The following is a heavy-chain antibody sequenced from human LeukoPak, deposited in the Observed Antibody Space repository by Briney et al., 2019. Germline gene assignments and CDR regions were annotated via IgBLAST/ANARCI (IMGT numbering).Heavy chain of an antibody. Sequence: PGESLKISCKGSGYSFTSYWIGWVRQMPGKGLEWMGIIYPGDSDTRYSPSFQGQVTISADKSISTAYLQWSGLKASDTAMYYCARYQYENYYYYYGMDVWGQGTTVTVSS. CDR1: GYSFTSYW. CDR2: IYPGDSDT. D-gene: IGHD2-2*01. J-gene: IGHJ6*02. V-gene: IGHV5-51*01. CDR3: ARYQYENYYYYYGMDV.